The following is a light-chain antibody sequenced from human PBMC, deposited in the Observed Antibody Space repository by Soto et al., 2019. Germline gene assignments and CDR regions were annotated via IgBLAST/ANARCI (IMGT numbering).Light chain of an antibody. J-gene: IGLJ2*01. CDR2: EVT. V-gene: IGLV2-8*01. CDR1: SSDVGGYNY. CDR3: SSFAGGGNPVL. Sequence: QSVLTQPPSASGSLGQSVTISCTGTSSDVGGYNYVSWHQQHPGKAPKVMIYEVTKRPPGVPDRFSGSKSGNTASLTVSGLQAEDAADYYCSSFAGGGNPVLLGGGTKLAVL.